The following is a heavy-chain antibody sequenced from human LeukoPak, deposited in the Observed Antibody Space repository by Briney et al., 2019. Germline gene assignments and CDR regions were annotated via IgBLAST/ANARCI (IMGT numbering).Heavy chain of an antibody. V-gene: IGHV7-4-1*02. Sequence: ASVTVSCKASGYTFTSYAMNWVRQAPGQGLEWMGWINTNTGNPTYAQDFTGRFVFSLDTSVSTAYLQISSLKAEDTAVYYCARLYWYYYDNGPGGSDAFDFWGQGTMVTVSS. CDR3: ARLYWYYYDNGPGGSDAFDF. D-gene: IGHD3-22*01. J-gene: IGHJ3*01. CDR1: GYTFTSYA. CDR2: INTNTGNP.